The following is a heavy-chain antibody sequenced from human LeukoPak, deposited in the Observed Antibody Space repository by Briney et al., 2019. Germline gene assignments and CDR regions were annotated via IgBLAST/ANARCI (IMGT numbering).Heavy chain of an antibody. CDR3: ARDQQHYDFWSGYRPPYNWSDP. Sequence: GGSLRLSCAASGFTFSSYWMSWVRQAPGKGLEWVANIKQDGSEKYYVDSVKGRFTISRDNAKNSLYLQMNSLRAEDTAVYYCARDQQHYDFWSGYRPPYNWSDPWGQGTLVTVSS. D-gene: IGHD3-3*01. CDR2: IKQDGSEK. V-gene: IGHV3-7*01. J-gene: IGHJ5*02. CDR1: GFTFSSYW.